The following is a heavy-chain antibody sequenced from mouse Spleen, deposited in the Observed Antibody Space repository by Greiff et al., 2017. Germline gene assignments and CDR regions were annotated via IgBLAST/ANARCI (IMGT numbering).Heavy chain of an antibody. CDR2: IYPGSGST. D-gene: IGHD2-4*01. CDR3: ARGGITTEDDY. V-gene: IGHV1-55*01. CDR1: GYTFTSYW. J-gene: IGHJ2*01. Sequence: QVQLQQPGAELVKPGASVKMSCKASGYTFTSYWITWVKQRPGQGLEWIGDIYPGSGSTNYNEKFKSKATLTVDTSSSTAYMQLSSLSSEDSAVYYCARGGITTEDDYWGQGTTLTVSS.